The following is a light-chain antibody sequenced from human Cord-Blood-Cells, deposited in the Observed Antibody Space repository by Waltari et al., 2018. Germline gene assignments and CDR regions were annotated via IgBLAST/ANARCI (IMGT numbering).Light chain of an antibody. V-gene: IGKV4-1*01. CDR3: QQYYSTLT. CDR2: WAS. CDR1: QSVLYSSNNKNY. Sequence: DLVLTQSTDPRTLSLGERSTINCKSSQSVLYSSNNKNYLAWYQQKLGQPPKLLIYWASTRESGVPDRFSGSGSGTDFTLTISSLQAEDVAVYYCQQYYSTLTFGGGTKVEIK. J-gene: IGKJ4*01.